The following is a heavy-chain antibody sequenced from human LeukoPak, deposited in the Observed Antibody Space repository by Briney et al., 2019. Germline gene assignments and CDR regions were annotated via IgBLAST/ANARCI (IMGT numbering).Heavy chain of an antibody. CDR2: INAGNGNT. J-gene: IGHJ6*02. Sequence: GASVKVSCKASGYTFTSYAMHWVRQAPGQRLEWMEWINAGNGNTKYSQKFQGRVTITRDTSASTAYMELSSLRSEDTAVYYCARAPYYYDSSGWSYGMDVWGQGTTVTVSS. D-gene: IGHD3-22*01. CDR1: GYTFTSYA. V-gene: IGHV1-3*01. CDR3: ARAPYYYDSSGWSYGMDV.